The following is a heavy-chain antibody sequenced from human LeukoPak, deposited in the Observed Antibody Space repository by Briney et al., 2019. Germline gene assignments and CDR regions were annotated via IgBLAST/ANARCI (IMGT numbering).Heavy chain of an antibody. CDR1: GGTFSSYA. J-gene: IGHJ6*02. Sequence: GASVKVSCKASGGTFSSYAISWVRQAPGQGLEWMGGIIPIFGTANYAQKFQGRVTMTEDTSTDTAYMELSSLRSEDTAVYYCATDRGYPETYYYYGMDVWGQGTTVTVSS. D-gene: IGHD3-10*01. V-gene: IGHV1-69*06. CDR3: ATDRGYPETYYYYGMDV. CDR2: IIPIFGTA.